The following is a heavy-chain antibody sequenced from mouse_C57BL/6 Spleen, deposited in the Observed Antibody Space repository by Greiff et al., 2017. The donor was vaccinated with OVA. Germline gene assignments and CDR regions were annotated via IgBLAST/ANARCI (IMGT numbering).Heavy chain of an antibody. J-gene: IGHJ4*01. CDR3: ARTAEAGTGAMGY. CDR2: ISRGSSTI. D-gene: IGHD4-1*01. V-gene: IGHV5-17*01. Sequence: EVKVVESGGGLVKPGGSLKLSCAASGFTFSDYGMHWVRQAPEKGLEWVAYISRGSSTIYYADTVKGRFTIPRDNATNTLFLHMTSLRSEDTAMYYCARTAEAGTGAMGYWGQGTSVTVAS. CDR1: GFTFSDYG.